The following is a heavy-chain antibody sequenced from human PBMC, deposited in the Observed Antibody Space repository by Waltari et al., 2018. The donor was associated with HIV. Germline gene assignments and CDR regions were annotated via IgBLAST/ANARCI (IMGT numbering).Heavy chain of an antibody. J-gene: IGHJ6*02. V-gene: IGHV3-30*02. Sequence: QVQLEESGGGVVQPGGSLRLSCYASGFVFRTYGMHWVRQAPGKGLEWVAFIRFDGSNKYYVESVKGRFTSSRNNSKNTRDLQIDSLRAEDTAVYYCAKQWKRPYYDMDAWGQGTTVTVSS. CDR3: AKQWKRPYYDMDA. CDR2: IRFDGSNK. D-gene: IGHD6-19*01. CDR1: GFVFRTYG.